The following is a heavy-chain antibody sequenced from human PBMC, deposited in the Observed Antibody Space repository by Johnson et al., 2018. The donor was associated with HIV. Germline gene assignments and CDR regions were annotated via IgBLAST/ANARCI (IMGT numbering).Heavy chain of an antibody. V-gene: IGHV3-7*01. Sequence: EMQLVESGGGLVQPGGSLRLSCAASGFTFSSYWMSWVRQAPGKGLAWVANIKHDGSEKYYVDSVKGRFTISSDTSKNTLYLQMNSLRAEDTAVYYCARGSRYTYDNDDVHLLHAFDIWGQGTMVTVSS. CDR1: GFTFSSYW. J-gene: IGHJ3*02. D-gene: IGHD3-16*01. CDR2: IKHDGSEK. CDR3: ARGSRYTYDNDDVHLLHAFDI.